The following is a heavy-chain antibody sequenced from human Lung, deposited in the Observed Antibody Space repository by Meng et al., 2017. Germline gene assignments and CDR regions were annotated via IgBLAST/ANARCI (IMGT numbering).Heavy chain of an antibody. D-gene: IGHD2-15*01. J-gene: IGHJ4*02. CDR1: GFTFSNYS. CDR3: ARFETVGVATGDF. Sequence: EVQLVESGGGLVTPGGSLRLYCAASGFTFSNYSMNWVRQAPGKGLEWVSSISSDSRYIFYADSVKGRFTISRDNAKNSLYLQMNSLSPEDTAVFYCARFETVGVATGDFWGQGTLVTVSS. CDR2: ISSDSRYI. V-gene: IGHV3-21*01.